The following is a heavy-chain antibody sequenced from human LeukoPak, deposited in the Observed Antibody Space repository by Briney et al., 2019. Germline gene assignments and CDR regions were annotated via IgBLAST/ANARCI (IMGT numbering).Heavy chain of an antibody. J-gene: IGHJ4*02. CDR3: ARLSSGWYGDY. CDR1: GYTFTGYY. CDR2: INPNSGNT. V-gene: IGHV1-18*04. Sequence: VASVKVSCKASGYTFTGYYMHWVRQAPGQGLEWMGWINPNSGNTNYAQKLQGRVTMTTDTSTSTAYMELRSLRSDDTAVYYCARLSSGWYGDYWGQGTLVTVSS. D-gene: IGHD6-19*01.